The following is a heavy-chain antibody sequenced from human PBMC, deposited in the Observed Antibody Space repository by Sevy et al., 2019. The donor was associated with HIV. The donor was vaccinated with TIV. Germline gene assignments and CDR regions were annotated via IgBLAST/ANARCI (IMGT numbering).Heavy chain of an antibody. CDR2: VYYSGST. CDR3: ARSMVGYDSFFDY. Sequence: SETLSLTCTVSGGSISNSYWSWIRQPPGQGLEGIGYVYYSGSTNSNPSLKGRVTISVDTSKNQFSLKVSSVTAADTAVYYCARSMVGYDSFFDYWGQGTLVTVSS. J-gene: IGHJ4*02. V-gene: IGHV4-59*12. CDR1: GGSISNSY. D-gene: IGHD5-12*01.